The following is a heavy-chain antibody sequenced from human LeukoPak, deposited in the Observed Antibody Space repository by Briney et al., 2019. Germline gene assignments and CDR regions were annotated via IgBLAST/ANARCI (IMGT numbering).Heavy chain of an antibody. Sequence: GGSLRLSCAASGFTFDDYAMHWVRQAPGKGLEWVSYISSSGSTIYYADSVKGRFTISRDNAKNSLYLQMNSLRAEDTAVYYCARDGLDCSGGSCYSSYYYYYYMDVWGKGTTVTVSS. CDR2: ISSSGSTI. CDR3: ARDGLDCSGGSCYSSYYYYYYMDV. J-gene: IGHJ6*03. CDR1: GFTFDDYA. V-gene: IGHV3-11*04. D-gene: IGHD2-15*01.